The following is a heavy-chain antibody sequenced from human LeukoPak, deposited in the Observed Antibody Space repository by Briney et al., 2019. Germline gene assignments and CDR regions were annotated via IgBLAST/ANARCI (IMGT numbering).Heavy chain of an antibody. J-gene: IGHJ4*02. CDR2: ISYDGSNK. Sequence: GGSLRLSCAASGFTFSSYAMHWVRQAPGKGLEWVAVISYDGSNKYYADSVKGRFTISRDNSKNTLYLQMNSLRAEDTAVYHCARRSGYSYGYGHFDYWGQGTLVTVSS. CDR3: ARRSGYSYGYGHFDY. D-gene: IGHD5-18*01. CDR1: GFTFSSYA. V-gene: IGHV3-30-3*01.